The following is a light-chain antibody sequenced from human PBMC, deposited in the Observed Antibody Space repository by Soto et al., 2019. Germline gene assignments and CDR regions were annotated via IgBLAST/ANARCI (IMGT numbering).Light chain of an antibody. CDR3: QQYNNWPRT. J-gene: IGKJ1*01. V-gene: IGKV3-15*01. Sequence: TQSPGTLSLSPGERATLSCRASQSVSSNLAWYQQKPGQAPRLLIYGASTRATGIPARFSGSGSGTEFTLTISSLQSEDFTVYYCQQYNNWPRTFGQGTKVDI. CDR1: QSVSSN. CDR2: GAS.